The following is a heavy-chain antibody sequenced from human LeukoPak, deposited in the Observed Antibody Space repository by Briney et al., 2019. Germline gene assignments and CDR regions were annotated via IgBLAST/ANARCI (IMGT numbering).Heavy chain of an antibody. CDR2: INTNTGNP. CDR3: ARETGTTRDRRFDP. D-gene: IGHD1-7*01. V-gene: IGHV7-4-1*02. Sequence: ASVKVSCKASGYTFTSYAMNWVRQAPGQGLEWLGWINTNTGNPTYAQGFTGGFVFSLDTSVSTAYLQISSLKAEDTAVYYCARETGTTRDRRFDPWGQGTLVTVSS. CDR1: GYTFTSYA. J-gene: IGHJ5*02.